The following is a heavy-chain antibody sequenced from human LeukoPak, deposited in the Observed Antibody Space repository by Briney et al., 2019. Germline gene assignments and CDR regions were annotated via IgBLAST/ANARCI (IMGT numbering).Heavy chain of an antibody. J-gene: IGHJ4*02. CDR2: INPNSGGT. Sequence: ASVKVSCKASGYTFTGYYMHWVRQAPGQGLEWMGWINPNSGGTNYAQKFQGRVTMTRDTSISTAYMELSRLRSDDTAVYYCARGGRGIGVVVTLFDYWGQGTLVTVSS. CDR3: ARGGRGIGVVVTLFDY. CDR1: GYTFTGYY. D-gene: IGHD3-22*01. V-gene: IGHV1-2*02.